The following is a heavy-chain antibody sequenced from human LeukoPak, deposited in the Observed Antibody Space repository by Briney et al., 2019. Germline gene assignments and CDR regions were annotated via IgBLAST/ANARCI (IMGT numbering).Heavy chain of an antibody. D-gene: IGHD4-17*01. CDR2: IHYSGST. CDR3: ASGGPVTRFDY. Sequence: SETLSLTCTVSGGSISSSDYYWGWIRQPPGKGLEWIGSIHYSGSTYYNPSLKSRVTISVDTSKNQFSLKLSSVTAADTAVYYCASGGPVTRFDYWGQGTLVTVSS. V-gene: IGHV4-39*07. CDR1: GGSISSSDYY. J-gene: IGHJ4*02.